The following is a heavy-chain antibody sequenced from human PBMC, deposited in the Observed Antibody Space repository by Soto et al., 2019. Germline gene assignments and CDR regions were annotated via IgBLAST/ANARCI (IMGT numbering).Heavy chain of an antibody. Sequence: GESLKISCKGSGYSFTSYWIGWVRQMPGKGLEWMGIIYPGDSDTRYSPSFQGQVTISADKSISTAYLQWSSLKASDTAMYYCARTAAAGKYYYGLDDWGQGTMVTVSS. CDR2: IYPGDSDT. CDR3: ARTAAAGKYYYGLDD. CDR1: GYSFTSYW. D-gene: IGHD6-13*01. V-gene: IGHV5-51*01. J-gene: IGHJ6*02.